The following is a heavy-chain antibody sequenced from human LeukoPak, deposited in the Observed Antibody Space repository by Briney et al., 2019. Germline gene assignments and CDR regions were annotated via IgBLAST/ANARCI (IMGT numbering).Heavy chain of an antibody. J-gene: IGHJ4*02. CDR2: INGDGSST. D-gene: IGHD6-13*01. CDR1: GFTFSNYW. CDR3: ARDWASAGSV. V-gene: IGHV3-74*01. Sequence: GGSLRLSCAASGFTFSNYWMLWARQAPGKGLVWVSRINGDGSSTNYADSVRGRFTISRDNAKNTLYLQMNSLRAEDTAVYYCARDWASAGSVWGQGILVTVSS.